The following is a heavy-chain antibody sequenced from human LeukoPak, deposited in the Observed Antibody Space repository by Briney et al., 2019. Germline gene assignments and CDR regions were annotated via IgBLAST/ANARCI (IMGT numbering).Heavy chain of an antibody. CDR3: AKGMTTVTTSEDAFDI. CDR1: GFTFSSYG. V-gene: IGHV3-23*01. J-gene: IGHJ3*02. CDR2: IGGSGDST. D-gene: IGHD4-17*01. Sequence: GGSLRLSCAASGFTFSSYGMSWVRQAPGKGLEWVSAIGGSGDSTYYADSVKGRFTISRDNSKNTLYVQMNSLRAEDTAVYYCAKGMTTVTTSEDAFDIWGQGTMVTVSS.